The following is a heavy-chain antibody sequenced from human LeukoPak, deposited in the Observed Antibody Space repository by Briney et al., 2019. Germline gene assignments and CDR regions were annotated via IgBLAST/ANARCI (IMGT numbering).Heavy chain of an antibody. V-gene: IGHV3-7*01. CDR3: ASYRVGRTGIGIDIFGS. Sequence: GGSLRLSCTASGFTFSTYWMSWVRQAPGKGLEWVGNIKKDGSEIYYVDSVKGRFTISRDNAKNSLYLQMNSLRAEDTAVYYCASYRVGRTGIGIDIFGSWGQGTMVTVSS. D-gene: IGHD1-26*01. CDR2: IKKDGSEI. CDR1: GFTFSTYW. J-gene: IGHJ4*02.